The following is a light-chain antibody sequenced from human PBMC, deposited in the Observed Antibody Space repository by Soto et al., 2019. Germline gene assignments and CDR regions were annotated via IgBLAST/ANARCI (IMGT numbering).Light chain of an antibody. CDR2: LNSDGSH. Sequence: QSVLTQPPSASASLGASVKLTCTLSSGHNSYAIAWHQQQPEKGPRYLKKLNSDGSHSKGDEIPDRFSGSSAGAERYLTISSLQSEDEADYYCQTWSTDIRVFGGGTQLTVL. CDR1: SGHNSYA. J-gene: IGLJ3*02. V-gene: IGLV4-69*01. CDR3: QTWSTDIRV.